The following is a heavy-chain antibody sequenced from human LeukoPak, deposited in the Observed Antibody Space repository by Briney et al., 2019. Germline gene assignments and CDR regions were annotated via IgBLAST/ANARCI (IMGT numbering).Heavy chain of an antibody. D-gene: IGHD1-26*01. V-gene: IGHV3-21*01. Sequence: MSGGSLRLSCAASGFTFSSYSMYWVRQAPGKGLEWVSCISSSSSYIYYADSVEGRFTISRDNAKNSLYLQMNSLRAEDTAVYYCARDLGSGSGDYWGQGTLVTVSS. CDR3: ARDLGSGSGDY. CDR2: ISSSSSYI. J-gene: IGHJ4*02. CDR1: GFTFSSYS.